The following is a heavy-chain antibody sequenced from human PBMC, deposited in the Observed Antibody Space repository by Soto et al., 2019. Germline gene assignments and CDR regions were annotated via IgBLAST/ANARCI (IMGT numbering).Heavy chain of an antibody. D-gene: IGHD7-27*01. CDR3: ARASPNRGFYAFDI. Sequence: GGSLRLSCAASGFTFSDYYMSWIRQAPGKGLEWVSYISSSGSTIYYADSVKGRFTISRDKAKNSLYLQMNSLRAEDTAVYYCARASPNRGFYAFDIWGQGTMVTVSS. CDR2: ISSSGSTI. V-gene: IGHV3-11*01. CDR1: GFTFSDYY. J-gene: IGHJ3*02.